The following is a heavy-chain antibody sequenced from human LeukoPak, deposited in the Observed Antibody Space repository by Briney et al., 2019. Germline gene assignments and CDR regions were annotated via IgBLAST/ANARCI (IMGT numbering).Heavy chain of an antibody. CDR3: ARGAGWNYFEY. D-gene: IGHD6-19*01. CDR2: VYSSGST. CDR1: GFTLSSNY. Sequence: GRSMRLSCAAAGFTLSSNYMSWVRQAPGKGLEWVSVVYSSGSTYYAGSVQGPFTTSTDNSKTAVHLQMNSLRAEDTAVYYCARGAGWNYFEYWGQGTLVTVSS. J-gene: IGHJ4*02. V-gene: IGHV3-66*02.